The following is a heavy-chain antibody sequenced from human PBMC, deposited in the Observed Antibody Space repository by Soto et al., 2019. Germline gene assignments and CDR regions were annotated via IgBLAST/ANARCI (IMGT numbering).Heavy chain of an antibody. CDR2: IYYSGST. CDR1: GGSISSSSYY. J-gene: IGHJ6*02. V-gene: IGHV4-39*01. Sequence: KASETLSLTCTVSGGSISSSSYYWGWIRQPPGKGLEWIGSIYYSGSTYYNPSLKSRVTISVDTSKNQFSLKLSSVTAADTAVYYCARHLGYCSSTSCSGMDVWGQGTTVTVSS. CDR3: ARHLGYCSSTSCSGMDV. D-gene: IGHD2-2*01.